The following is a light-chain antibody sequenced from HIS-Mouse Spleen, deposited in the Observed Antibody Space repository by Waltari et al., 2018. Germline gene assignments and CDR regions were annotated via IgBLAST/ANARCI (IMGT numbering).Light chain of an antibody. CDR1: QSFSSY. V-gene: IGKV3-11*01. CDR2: DAS. Sequence: EIVLIQSPATLSLSPGERATLSCRASQSFSSYLAWYQQKPGQAHRLLIYDASNRATGIPARFSGSGSGTDFTLTISSLEPEDFAVYYCQQRSNWWTFGQGTKVEIK. CDR3: QQRSNWWT. J-gene: IGKJ1*01.